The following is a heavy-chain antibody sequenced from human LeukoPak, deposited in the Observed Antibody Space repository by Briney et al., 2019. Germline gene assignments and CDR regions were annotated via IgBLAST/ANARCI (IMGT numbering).Heavy chain of an antibody. CDR2: INHSGST. CDR1: GGSISSSSDY. CDR3: TLRRTGLAKLDY. V-gene: IGHV4-39*07. J-gene: IGHJ4*02. Sequence: SETLSLTCTVSGGSISSSSDYWGWIRQAPGKGLEWIGEINHSGSTNYNPSLKSRVTISVDTSKNQFSLKLSSVTAADTAVYYCTLRRTGLAKLDYWGQGTLVTVSS. D-gene: IGHD4-17*01.